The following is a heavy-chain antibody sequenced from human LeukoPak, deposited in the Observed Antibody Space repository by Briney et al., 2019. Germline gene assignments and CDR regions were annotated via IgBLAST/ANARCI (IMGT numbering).Heavy chain of an antibody. Sequence: SETLSLTCTVSGGSISSYYWTWIRQPPGKGLEWIGEINHSGSTNYNPSLKSRVTMSVDTSKNQFSKNQISLRRSSVTAADTAVYFCARGRVSSSTWYSTYYYYFYMDVWGKGTTVTVSS. CDR1: GGSISSYY. J-gene: IGHJ6*03. CDR3: ARGRVSSSTWYSTYYYYFYMDV. V-gene: IGHV4-34*01. CDR2: INHSGST. D-gene: IGHD1-1*01.